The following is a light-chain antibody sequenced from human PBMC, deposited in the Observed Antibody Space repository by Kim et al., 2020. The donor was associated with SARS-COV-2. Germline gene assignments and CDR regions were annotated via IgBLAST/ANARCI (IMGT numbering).Light chain of an antibody. CDR3: HQYNNWPRYT. CDR2: GAS. CDR1: QSVSSN. J-gene: IGKJ2*01. Sequence: EIVMTQSPATLSVSPGERATLSCRASQSVSSNLAWYQQTPGQAPRLLIYGASTRATGFPARFSGSGSGTEFTLTISSLQSEDFAVYYCHQYNNWPRYTFGQGTKL. V-gene: IGKV3-15*01.